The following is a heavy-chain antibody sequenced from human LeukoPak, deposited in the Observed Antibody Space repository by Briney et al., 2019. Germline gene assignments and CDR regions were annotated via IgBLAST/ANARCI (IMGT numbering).Heavy chain of an antibody. Sequence: GSLRLSCAASGFTFSSYAMTWVRQAPGKGLEWIGSIYYSGSTYYNPSLKGRVTISVDTSKNQFSLKLSSVTAADTAVYYCARGYIVLRAFDYWGQGTLVTVSS. CDR2: IYYSGST. CDR3: ARGYIVLRAFDY. J-gene: IGHJ4*02. D-gene: IGHD2-8*01. CDR1: GFTFSSYA. V-gene: IGHV4-39*07.